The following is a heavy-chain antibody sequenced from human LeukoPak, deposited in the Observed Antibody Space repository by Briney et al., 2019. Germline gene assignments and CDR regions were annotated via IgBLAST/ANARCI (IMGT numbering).Heavy chain of an antibody. V-gene: IGHV1-8*02. CDR3: ARVATFYEYYCLDF. J-gene: IGHJ6*03. CDR2: MNPTSGTT. Sequence: PSVKVSCTASGYTFTGYYMHWVRQAPGQGLEWRGWMNPTSGTTGYAQKFQGGVIMSRNTFIITAYMELSSLRSEDTAVYYCARVATFYEYYCLDFWGKGTTVTVSS. CDR1: GYTFTGYY.